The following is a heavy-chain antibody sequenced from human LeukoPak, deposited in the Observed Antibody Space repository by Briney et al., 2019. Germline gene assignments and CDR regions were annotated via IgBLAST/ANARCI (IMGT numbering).Heavy chain of an antibody. CDR1: GGSISRSYYY. J-gene: IGHJ5*02. CDR3: MRHEHKALAGDT. CDR2: IYYSGNT. D-gene: IGHD6-19*01. Sequence: SETLSLTCTVSGGSISRSYYYWGWIRQPPGKGLEWIGTIYYSGNTFYNPSLKSRVTISVDTSINHFSLTLTSLTAADTAVYFCMRHEHKALAGDTWGPGTLVTVSS. V-gene: IGHV4-39*01.